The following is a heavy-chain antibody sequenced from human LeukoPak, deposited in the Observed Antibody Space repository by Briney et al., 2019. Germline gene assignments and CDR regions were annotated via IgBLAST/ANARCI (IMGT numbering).Heavy chain of an antibody. D-gene: IGHD6-13*01. Sequence: GGSLRLSCAASRFTFSSYSMNWVRQAPGKGLEWVSYISSSSSTIYYADSVKGRFTISRDNARNSLYLQMNSLRAEDTAVYYCAGISSWSYNWFDPWGQGTLVTVSS. V-gene: IGHV3-48*01. CDR3: AGISSWSYNWFDP. J-gene: IGHJ5*02. CDR2: ISSSSSTI. CDR1: RFTFSSYS.